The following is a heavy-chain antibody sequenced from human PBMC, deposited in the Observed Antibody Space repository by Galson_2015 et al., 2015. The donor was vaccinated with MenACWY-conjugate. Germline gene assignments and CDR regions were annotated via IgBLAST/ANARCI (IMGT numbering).Heavy chain of an antibody. CDR3: ATSSAAAGSS. J-gene: IGHJ4*02. V-gene: IGHV3-7*03. D-gene: IGHD6-13*01. CDR1: GFTFTDVW. CDR2: IKEDGSVK. Sequence: SLRLSCAASGFTFTDVWMSWVRQAPGKGLEWVANIKEDGSVKYYLDSVRGRFTISRDNAKNSLYLQMNSLRADDTAVYYCATSSAAAGSSWGQGTLVTVSS.